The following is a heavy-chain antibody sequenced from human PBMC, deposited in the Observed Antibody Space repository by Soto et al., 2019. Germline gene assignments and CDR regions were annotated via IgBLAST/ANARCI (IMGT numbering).Heavy chain of an antibody. D-gene: IGHD2-21*02. CDR1: GFTFSSYT. CDR3: ARVGITFMRGRSRGDHYGLDV. CDR2: INSIGSYL. Sequence: EVRLVESGGGLVKSGGSLRLSCAASGFTFSSYTMNWVRQAPGRGLEWVSNINSIGSYLWYVDSVQGRFTISRDNGKNSLYLEKNTLRAEDMAMDYCARVGITFMRGRSRGDHYGLDVWGPGTTFTVSS. J-gene: IGHJ6*02. V-gene: IGHV3-21*01.